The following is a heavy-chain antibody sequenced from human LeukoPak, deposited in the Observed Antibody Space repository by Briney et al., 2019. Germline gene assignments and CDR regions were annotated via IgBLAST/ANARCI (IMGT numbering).Heavy chain of an antibody. CDR3: ARAPPGTTTGYYYYYYMDV. D-gene: IGHD1-26*01. V-gene: IGHV1-18*01. Sequence: ASVKVSCKASGYTFTSYAVSWVRQAPGQGLEWMGWISGYNGNTNYAQKLQGRVTMTTDTSTSTAYMELRSLGSDDTAVYYCARAPPGTTTGYYYYYYMDVWGKGTTVTVSS. CDR2: ISGYNGNT. CDR1: GYTFTSYA. J-gene: IGHJ6*03.